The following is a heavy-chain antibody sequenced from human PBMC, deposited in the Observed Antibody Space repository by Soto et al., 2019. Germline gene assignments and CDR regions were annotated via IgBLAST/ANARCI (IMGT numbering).Heavy chain of an antibody. J-gene: IGHJ4*02. V-gene: IGHV4-30-4*01. CDR3: ARDRSNSPDYFDY. CDR2: SYYSGRT. Sequence: QVQLQESGPGLVKPSQTLPLTCTVSGGSINSDAYCWSWIRQPPGKGLEWIGHSYYSGRTYYNPSLESRLTISLDTSKNQFSLRLRSVNASDTAVYYCARDRSNSPDYFDYWGQGTLVTVSS. CDR1: GGSINSDAYC. D-gene: IGHD6-6*01.